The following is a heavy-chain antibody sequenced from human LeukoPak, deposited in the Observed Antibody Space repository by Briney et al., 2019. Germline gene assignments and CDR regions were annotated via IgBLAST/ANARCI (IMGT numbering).Heavy chain of an antibody. CDR1: GGSFSGYY. CDR2: IYHSGST. V-gene: IGHV4-34*01. CDR3: ARDRVTYYYDSDDAFDI. D-gene: IGHD3-22*01. Sequence: SETLSLTCAVYGGSFSGYYWSWIRQPPGKGLEWIGSIYHSGSTYYNPSLKSRVTISVDTSKNQFSLKLSSVTAADTAVYYCARDRVTYYYDSDDAFDIWGQGTMVTVSS. J-gene: IGHJ3*02.